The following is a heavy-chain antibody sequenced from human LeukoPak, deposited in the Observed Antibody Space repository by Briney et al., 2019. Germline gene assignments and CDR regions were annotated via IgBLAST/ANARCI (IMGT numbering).Heavy chain of an antibody. CDR1: GFTFSSYS. CDR2: ISSSSSYI. Sequence: KPGGSLRLSCAASGFTFSSYSMNWVRQAPGKGLEWVSSISSSSSYIYYADSVKGRCTISRDNAKNSLYLQMNSLRAEDTAVYYCARDKRGANWFDPWGQGTLVTVSS. D-gene: IGHD1-26*01. CDR3: ARDKRGANWFDP. J-gene: IGHJ5*02. V-gene: IGHV3-21*01.